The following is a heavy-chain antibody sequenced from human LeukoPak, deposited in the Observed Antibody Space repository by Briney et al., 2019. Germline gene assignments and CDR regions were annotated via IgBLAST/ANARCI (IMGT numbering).Heavy chain of an antibody. CDR2: INSDGSST. V-gene: IGHV3-74*01. CDR3: ARDMYYYDSSGYSPFDY. CDR1: GFTFSSYW. J-gene: IGHJ4*02. Sequence: PGGSLRLSCAASGFTFSSYWMHWVRQAPGKGLVWVSRINSDGSSTSYADSVKGRFTIYRDNAKNTLYLQMNSLRAEDTAVYYCARDMYYYDSSGYSPFDYWGQGTLVTVSS. D-gene: IGHD3-22*01.